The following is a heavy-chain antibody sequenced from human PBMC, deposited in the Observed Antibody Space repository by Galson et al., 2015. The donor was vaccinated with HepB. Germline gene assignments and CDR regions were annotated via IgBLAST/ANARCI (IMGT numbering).Heavy chain of an antibody. V-gene: IGHV3-21*01. CDR1: GFTFTTYS. CDR3: ARDSTSTATEWFDP. D-gene: IGHD2-15*01. CDR2: VSSSSSYK. Sequence: SLRLSCAASGFTFTTYSMTWVRQAPGKGLEWVSSVSSSSSYKYYADSVKGRFTIFRDNAKNSLYLQMNSLRAEDTAVYYRARDSTSTATEWFDPWGQGTLVTVSS. J-gene: IGHJ5*02.